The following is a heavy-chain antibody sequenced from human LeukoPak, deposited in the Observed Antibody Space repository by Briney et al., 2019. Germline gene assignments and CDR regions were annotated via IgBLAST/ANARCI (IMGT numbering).Heavy chain of an antibody. Sequence: ASVKVSCKVSGYTLTELSMHWVRQTPGKGLEWMEGFDPEDGETIYTQKFQGRVTMTEDTSTDTAYMELSSLRSEDTAVYYCAILREAGGYYFDFWGQGTLVTVSS. CDR1: GYTLTELS. CDR2: FDPEDGET. CDR3: AILREAGGYYFDF. D-gene: IGHD5-12*01. J-gene: IGHJ4*02. V-gene: IGHV1-24*01.